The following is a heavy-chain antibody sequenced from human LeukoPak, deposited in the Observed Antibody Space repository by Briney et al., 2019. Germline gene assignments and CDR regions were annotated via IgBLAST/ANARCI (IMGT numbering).Heavy chain of an antibody. CDR3: AKRPHSGLYYFDY. V-gene: IGHV3-23*01. J-gene: IGHJ4*02. CDR1: GFTFSSYA. D-gene: IGHD3-22*01. Sequence: GGSLRLSCAAPGFTFSSYAMSWVRHAPGKRLGWVSAISGSGGSTYYADSVKGRFTISRDNSKNTLYLQMNSLRAEDTAVYYCAKRPHSGLYYFDYWGQGTLVTVSS. CDR2: ISGSGGST.